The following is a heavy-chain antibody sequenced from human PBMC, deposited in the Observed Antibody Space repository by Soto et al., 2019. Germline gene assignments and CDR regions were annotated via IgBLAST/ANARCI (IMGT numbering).Heavy chain of an antibody. CDR3: AREDDSSGYYSAAFDI. V-gene: IGHV1-69*13. D-gene: IGHD3-22*01. Sequence: ASVKVSCKASGGTFSSYAISWVRQAPGQGLEWMGGIIPIFGTANYAQKFQGRVTITVDESTSTAYMELSSLRSEDTAVYYCAREDDSSGYYSAAFDIWGQGTTVTVSS. CDR1: GGTFSSYA. CDR2: IIPIFGTA. J-gene: IGHJ3*02.